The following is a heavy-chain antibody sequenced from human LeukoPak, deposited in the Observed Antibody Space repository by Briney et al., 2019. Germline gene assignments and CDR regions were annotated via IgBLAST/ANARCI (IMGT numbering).Heavy chain of an antibody. CDR3: ARDLIAVRPGWFDP. CDR1: GYTFTTYG. CDR2: ISAYNGNT. Sequence: APVKVSCKASGYTFTTYGISWGRLAPGQGLEWMGWISAYNGNTNYAQQFQGRVTMTTDTSMSTAYMELRSLRSDDTAVYYCARDLIAVRPGWFDPWGQGSLVTVSS. V-gene: IGHV1-18*01. D-gene: IGHD6-6*01. J-gene: IGHJ5*02.